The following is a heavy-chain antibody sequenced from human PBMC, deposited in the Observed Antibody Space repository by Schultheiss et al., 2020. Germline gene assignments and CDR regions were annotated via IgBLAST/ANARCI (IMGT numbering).Heavy chain of an antibody. D-gene: IGHD3-3*01. CDR3: ATGVGDFWSGGPLVGGS. CDR1: GFTFDDYA. Sequence: GGSLRLSCAASGFTFDDYAMHWVRQAPGKGLEWVSAISGSGGSTYYADSVKGRFTISRDNSKNTLYLQMNSLRAEDTAVYYCATGVGDFWSGGPLVGGSWGQGTLVTVSS. CDR2: ISGSGGST. V-gene: IGHV3-23*01. J-gene: IGHJ5*02.